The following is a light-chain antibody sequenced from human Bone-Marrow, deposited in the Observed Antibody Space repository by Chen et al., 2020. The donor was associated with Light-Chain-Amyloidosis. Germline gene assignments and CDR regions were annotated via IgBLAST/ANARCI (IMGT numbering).Light chain of an antibody. CDR2: EVT. CDR3: SSYTITNTLV. CDR1: SSDVGGDNH. J-gene: IGLJ1*01. V-gene: IGLV2-14*01. Sequence: SALTQPASVSGSPGQSITISCPGTSSDVGGDNHVSWYQQHPDKAPKLMIYEVTNRPSWVPDRFSGSKSDNTASLTISGLQTEDEVDYFCSSYTITNTLVFGSGTRVTVL.